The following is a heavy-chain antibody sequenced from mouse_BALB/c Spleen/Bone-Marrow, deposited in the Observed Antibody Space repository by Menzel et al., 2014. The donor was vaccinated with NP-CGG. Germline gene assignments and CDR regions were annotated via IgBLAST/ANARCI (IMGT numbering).Heavy chain of an antibody. CDR1: GFNIKDTY. Sequence: VQLQQPGAELVKPGASVKLSCTASGFNIKDTYMHWVKQRPEQGLEWIGRIDPANGNTKYDPTFQGKATITADTSSNTAYLQLSSLTSEDTAIYFCDRGGTTATWYFDVWGAGTTVTVSS. J-gene: IGHJ1*01. D-gene: IGHD1-2*01. CDR3: DRGGTTATWYFDV. V-gene: IGHV14-3*02. CDR2: IDPANGNT.